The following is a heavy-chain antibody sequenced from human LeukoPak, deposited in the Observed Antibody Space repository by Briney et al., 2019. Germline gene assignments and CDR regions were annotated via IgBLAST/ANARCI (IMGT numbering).Heavy chain of an antibody. CDR2: INHSGST. J-gene: IGHJ4*02. CDR1: GGSFSGYY. V-gene: IGHV4-34*01. D-gene: IGHD6-19*01. Sequence: SETLSLTCAVYGGSFSGYYWSWIRQPPGKGLEWIGEINHSGSTNYNPPLKSRVTISVDTSKNQFSLKLSSVTAADTAVYYCARGAVAGREFDYWGQGTLVTVSS. CDR3: ARGAVAGREFDY.